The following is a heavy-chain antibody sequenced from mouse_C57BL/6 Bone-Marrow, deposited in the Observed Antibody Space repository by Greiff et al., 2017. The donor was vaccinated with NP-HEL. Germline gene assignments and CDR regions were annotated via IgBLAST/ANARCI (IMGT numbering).Heavy chain of an antibody. Sequence: QVQLQQPGTELVKPGASVKLSCKASGYTFTSYWMHWVKQRPGQGLEWIGNINPSNGGTNSNEKFKSKATLSVVKSSSTAYLQLSSLTSENSAVYYCAREALHCYFDVWGTGTTVTVSS. J-gene: IGHJ1*03. CDR2: INPSNGGT. CDR1: GYTFTSYW. V-gene: IGHV1-53*01. CDR3: AREALHCYFDV.